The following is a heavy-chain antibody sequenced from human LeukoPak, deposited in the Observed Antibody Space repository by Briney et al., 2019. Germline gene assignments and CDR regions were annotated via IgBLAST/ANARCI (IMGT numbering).Heavy chain of an antibody. Sequence: ASVKVSCKASGGTLSSYAISWVRQAPGQGLEWMGGIIPIFGTANYAQKFQGIFTITTDESTSPAYMGLSSLRSEDTAVYYCARDPYYYDSSGYYYWGQGTLVTVSS. D-gene: IGHD3-22*01. CDR2: IIPIFGTA. CDR1: GGTLSSYA. J-gene: IGHJ4*02. CDR3: ARDPYYYDSSGYYY. V-gene: IGHV1-69*05.